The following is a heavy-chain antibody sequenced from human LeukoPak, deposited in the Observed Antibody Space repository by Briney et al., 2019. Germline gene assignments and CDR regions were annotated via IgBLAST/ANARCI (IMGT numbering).Heavy chain of an antibody. J-gene: IGHJ4*01. CDR3: ARTTTTFDD. CDR2: VSDTGST. V-gene: IGHV4-59*01. CDR1: GGSINSYY. Sequence: PSETLSLTCTVSGGSINSYYWSWIRQPPGKGLEWIGYVSDTGSTNYNPSLKSRVTISVDTSKNQIYLKLTSVTAAATAVYYCARTTTTFDDWGHGTLVTVSS. D-gene: IGHD4-11*01.